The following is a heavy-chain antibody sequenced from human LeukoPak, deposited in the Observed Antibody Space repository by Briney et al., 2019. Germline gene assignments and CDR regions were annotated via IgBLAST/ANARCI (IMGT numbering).Heavy chain of an antibody. CDR2: INHSGST. CDR3: GRLTSDIHMFGGVTPDYYYMDV. Sequence: SETLSLTCAVYGGSFSGYYWSWIRQPPGKGLEWIGEINHSGSTNYNPSLKSRVTISVDTSKKQFSLKLGSVTAADTAVYYCGRLTSDIHMFGGVTPDYYYMDVWGKGTTVTISS. V-gene: IGHV4-34*01. J-gene: IGHJ6*03. CDR1: GGSFSGYY. D-gene: IGHD3-16*01.